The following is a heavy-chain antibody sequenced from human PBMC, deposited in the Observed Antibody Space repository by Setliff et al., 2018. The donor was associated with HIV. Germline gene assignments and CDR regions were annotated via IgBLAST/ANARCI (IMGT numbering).Heavy chain of an antibody. CDR1: GGTFSGYV. J-gene: IGHJ4*02. V-gene: IGHV1-69*05. CDR3: ARQGFVPLGAHQFDY. D-gene: IGHD3-16*01. CDR2: IIPLFGTA. Sequence: SVKVSCKTSGGTFSGYVLIWVRQAPGQGLEWMGGIIPLFGTANYAQKFQGRVTITTDKSTSTAYMELSSLRSDDTAVYYCARQGFVPLGAHQFDYWGPGTLVTVSS.